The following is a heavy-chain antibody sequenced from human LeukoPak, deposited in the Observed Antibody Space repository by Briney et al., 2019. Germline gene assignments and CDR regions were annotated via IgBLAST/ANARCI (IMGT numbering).Heavy chain of an antibody. J-gene: IGHJ3*02. Sequence: GGSLRLSCATSGFTFDDYGMSWVRQAPGKGLEWVSGINWNGGSTGYADSVKGRFTISRDNAKNSLYLQMNSLRAEDTALYYCARLGVGATRDAFDIWGQGTMVTVSS. D-gene: IGHD1-26*01. CDR2: INWNGGST. V-gene: IGHV3-20*04. CDR3: ARLGVGATRDAFDI. CDR1: GFTFDDYG.